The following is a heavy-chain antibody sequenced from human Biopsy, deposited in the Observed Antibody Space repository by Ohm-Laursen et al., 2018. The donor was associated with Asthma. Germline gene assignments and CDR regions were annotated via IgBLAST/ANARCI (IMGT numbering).Heavy chain of an antibody. CDR3: VRAVRIEQWLAPFDY. CDR1: GGSISSFY. CDR2: VYWTGST. V-gene: IGHV4-59*01. J-gene: IGHJ4*02. Sequence: SQILSLTCSVYGGSISSFYWSWIRQSPEKGLEWMGYVYWTGSTNYNPFLKSRITMSVDTSKKRMFLELTSVTAADTAIYYCVRAVRIEQWLAPFDYWGQGKPVTVSS. D-gene: IGHD6-19*01.